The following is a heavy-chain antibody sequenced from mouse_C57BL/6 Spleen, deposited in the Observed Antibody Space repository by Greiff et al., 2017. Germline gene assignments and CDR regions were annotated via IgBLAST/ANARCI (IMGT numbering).Heavy chain of an antibody. Sequence: QVQLQQPGTELVKPGASVKLSCKASGYTFTSYWMHWVKQRPGQGLEWIGNINPSNGGTNYNEKFKSKATLTVDKSSSTAYMQLSSLTSEDSAVYYCARGSYYDYDEDWYFDVWGTGTTVTVSS. CDR2: INPSNGGT. J-gene: IGHJ1*03. D-gene: IGHD2-4*01. CDR3: ARGSYYDYDEDWYFDV. V-gene: IGHV1-53*01. CDR1: GYTFTSYW.